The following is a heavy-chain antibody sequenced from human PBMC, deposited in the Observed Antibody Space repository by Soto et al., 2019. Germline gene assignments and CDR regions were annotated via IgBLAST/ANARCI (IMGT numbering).Heavy chain of an antibody. V-gene: IGHV4-61*01. Sequence: PSETLSLTCTVSGGSVSSGSYYWSWIRQPPGKGLEWIGYIYYSGSTNYNPSLKSRVTISVDTSKNQFSLKLSSVTAADTAVYYCARGYYDFWSGYYPLNSHYYYYGMDVWGQGTTVTVSS. CDR3: ARGYYDFWSGYYPLNSHYYYYGMDV. J-gene: IGHJ6*02. CDR1: GGSVSSGSYY. D-gene: IGHD3-3*01. CDR2: IYYSGST.